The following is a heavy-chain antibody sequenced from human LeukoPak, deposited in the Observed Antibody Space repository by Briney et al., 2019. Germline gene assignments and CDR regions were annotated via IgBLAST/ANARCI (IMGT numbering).Heavy chain of an antibody. CDR3: ARGGEIVGATFDY. D-gene: IGHD1-26*01. CDR1: GFTFSSYA. V-gene: IGHV3-43D*03. CDR2: ISWDGGST. Sequence: GGSLRLSCAASGFTFSSYAMSWVRQAPGKGLEWVSLISWDGGSTYYADSVKGRFTISRDNSKNSLYLQMNSLRAEDTALYYCARGGEIVGATFDYWGQGTLVTVSS. J-gene: IGHJ4*02.